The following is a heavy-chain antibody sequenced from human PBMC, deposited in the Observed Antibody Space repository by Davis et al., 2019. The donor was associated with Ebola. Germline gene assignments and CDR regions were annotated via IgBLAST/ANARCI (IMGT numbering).Heavy chain of an antibody. Sequence: ASVKVSCKASGYTFTSYAMNWVRQAPGQGLEWMGWISAYNGNTNYAQKLQGRVTMTTDTSTSTAYMELRSLRSDDTAVYYCATFVDTSSDYWGQGTLVTVSS. D-gene: IGHD5-18*01. CDR3: ATFVDTSSDY. CDR1: GYTFTSYA. J-gene: IGHJ4*02. V-gene: IGHV1-18*01. CDR2: ISAYNGNT.